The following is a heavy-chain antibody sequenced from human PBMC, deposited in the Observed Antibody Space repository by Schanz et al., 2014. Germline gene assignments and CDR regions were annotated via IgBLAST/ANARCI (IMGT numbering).Heavy chain of an antibody. CDR3: ARDTAWRLDL. Sequence: QVQLQESGPGLVKPSQTLSLTCTVSGGSIRSGTYYWSWIRQPAGKALEWVGRVFPNGITNYNPSHKSRVTISLDTSNSQFSLTLTARAAADTAVYYCARDTAWRLDLWGRGTLVTVSS. CDR1: GGSIRSGTYY. V-gene: IGHV4-61*02. J-gene: IGHJ2*01. D-gene: IGHD5-18*01. CDR2: VFPNGIT.